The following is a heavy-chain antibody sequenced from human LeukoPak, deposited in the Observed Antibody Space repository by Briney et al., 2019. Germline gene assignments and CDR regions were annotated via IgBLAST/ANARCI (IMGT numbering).Heavy chain of an antibody. CDR3: ARDPSTLLPTDDS. Sequence: PGGSRILPCVGSVFNFMQYGMIWAGQAPGKGLDWGATIHPSGINTHHADSVKGRLTIYRDNSKTTLCLQMNSLRVEDTAIYYCARDPSTLLPTDDSWGQGTLVAVSS. CDR2: IHPSGINT. J-gene: IGHJ4*02. D-gene: IGHD2-2*01. CDR1: VFNFMQYG. V-gene: IGHV3-23*01.